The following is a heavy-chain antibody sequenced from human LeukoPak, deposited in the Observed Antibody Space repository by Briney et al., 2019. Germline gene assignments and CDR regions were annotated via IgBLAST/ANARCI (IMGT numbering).Heavy chain of an antibody. Sequence: SETLSLTCTVSGGSISSYYWSWIRQPAGKGLEWIGRIYTSGSTNYNPSLKSRVTMSVDTSKNQFSLKLSSVTAADTAVYYCTRDGMVRGASYDWFDPWGQGTLVTVSS. V-gene: IGHV4-4*07. CDR3: TRDGMVRGASYDWFDP. CDR1: GGSISSYY. J-gene: IGHJ5*02. CDR2: IYTSGST. D-gene: IGHD3-10*01.